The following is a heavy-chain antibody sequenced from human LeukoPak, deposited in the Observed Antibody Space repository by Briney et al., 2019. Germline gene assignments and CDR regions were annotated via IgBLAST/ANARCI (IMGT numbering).Heavy chain of an antibody. J-gene: IGHJ4*02. Sequence: ASVKVSCKASGYTFTGYHMHWVRQATGQGLEWMGRINPNSGDTKNAQKFQGRVTMTRDTSISTAYMDLSRLTSDDTAVYYCARDYCSSTGCLFDYWGQGTLVTVSS. V-gene: IGHV1-2*06. CDR3: ARDYCSSTGCLFDY. CDR2: INPNSGDT. D-gene: IGHD2-2*01. CDR1: GYTFTGYH.